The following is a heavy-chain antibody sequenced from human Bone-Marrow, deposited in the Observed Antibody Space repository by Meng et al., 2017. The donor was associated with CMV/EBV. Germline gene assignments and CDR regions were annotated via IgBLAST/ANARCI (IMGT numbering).Heavy chain of an antibody. CDR1: GFTFSSYE. D-gene: IGHD5-12*01. CDR3: ARGLGDSGSDNYFDY. CDR2: ISSSGSTI. V-gene: IGHV3-48*03. Sequence: LKISCAASGFTFSSYEMNWVRQAPGKGLEWVSYISSSGSTIYYADSVKGRFTISRDNAKNSLYLQMSSLRAEDTAMYYCARGLGDSGSDNYFDYWGQGILVTVSS. J-gene: IGHJ4*02.